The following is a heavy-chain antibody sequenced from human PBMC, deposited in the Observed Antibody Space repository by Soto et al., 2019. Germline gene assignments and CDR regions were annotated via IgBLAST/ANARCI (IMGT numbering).Heavy chain of an antibody. Sequence: SETLSLTCAVSGYSFSSGYYWGWILQPPGKGLEWIGSIYHSGSTYYNPPLMSQVTISVDTSKNQFSLKLSSVTAADTAAYYCASREREMATIMKWFAAWGQRTLVTVFS. CDR1: GYSFSSGYY. J-gene: IGHJ5*02. V-gene: IGHV4-38-2*01. CDR2: IYHSGST. CDR3: ASREREMATIMKWFAA. D-gene: IGHD5-12*01.